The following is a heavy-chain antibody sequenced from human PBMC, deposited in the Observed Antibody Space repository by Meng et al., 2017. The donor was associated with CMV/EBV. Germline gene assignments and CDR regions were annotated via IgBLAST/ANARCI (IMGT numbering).Heavy chain of an antibody. Sequence: SGFTFSSYAMHWVRQAPGKGLEWVAVISYDGSNKYYADSVKGRFTTSRDNSKNTLYLQMNSLRAEDTAVYYCARGVGQWLVEYYFDYWGQGTLVTVSS. CDR3: ARGVGQWLVEYYFDY. D-gene: IGHD6-19*01. CDR1: GFTFSSYA. CDR2: ISYDGSNK. V-gene: IGHV3-30-3*01. J-gene: IGHJ4*02.